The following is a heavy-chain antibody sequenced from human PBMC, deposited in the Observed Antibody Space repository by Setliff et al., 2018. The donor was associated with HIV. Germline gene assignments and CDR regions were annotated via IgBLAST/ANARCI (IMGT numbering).Heavy chain of an antibody. J-gene: IGHJ5*02. Sequence: KASETLSLTCAVYGGSFSGYYWSWIRQPPGKGLEWIGEVNHSGSTNYNPSLKSRVTISVDTSKNQFSLKLSSVTAADTAVYYCARGGVYYYGSGSYSSWGQGTLVTVSS. CDR1: GGSFSGYY. CDR3: ARGGVYYYGSGSYSS. CDR2: VNHSGST. V-gene: IGHV4-34*01. D-gene: IGHD3-10*01.